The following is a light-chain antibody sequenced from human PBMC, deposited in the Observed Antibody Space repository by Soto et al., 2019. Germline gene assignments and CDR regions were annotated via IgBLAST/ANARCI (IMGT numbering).Light chain of an antibody. J-gene: IGLJ1*01. CDR3: QVWDSSTDLSV. Sequence: SYELTQAPSVSVAPGRTARITCWGNNIGSKSVHWYQQKPGQAPVLVVYDDSDRPSGIPERFSGSNSGNTATLTISRVEAGDEAEYYCQVWDSSTDLSVFATGPKATVL. CDR1: NIGSKS. CDR2: DDS. V-gene: IGLV3-21*02.